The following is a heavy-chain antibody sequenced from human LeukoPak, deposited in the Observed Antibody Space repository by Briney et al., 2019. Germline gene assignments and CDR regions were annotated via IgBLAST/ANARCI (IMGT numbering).Heavy chain of an antibody. Sequence: GRSLRLSCTASGXTFSNFWVHWVRQAPGKGLVWVSRINSDGSDTSYADSAKGRLTISRDNAKNTLYLQMNSLRAEDTAIYYCVGGYDPHYWGQGTLVTVSS. CDR2: INSDGSDT. J-gene: IGHJ4*02. CDR3: VGGYDPHY. D-gene: IGHD2-8*02. CDR1: GXTFSNFW. V-gene: IGHV3-74*01.